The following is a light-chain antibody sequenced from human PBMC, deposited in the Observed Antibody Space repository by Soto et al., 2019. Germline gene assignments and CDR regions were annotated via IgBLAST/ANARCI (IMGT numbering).Light chain of an antibody. CDR3: QQYGSSPLWT. CDR1: QSVSSSY. J-gene: IGKJ1*01. CDR2: GAS. Sequence: EIVFTQSPGTLSLSPGERGTLSCRASQSVSSSYLAWYQQKPGQAPRLLIYGASSRATGIPDRFSGSGSGTDFTLTISRLEPEDFAVYYCQQYGSSPLWTFGQGTKVDIK. V-gene: IGKV3-20*01.